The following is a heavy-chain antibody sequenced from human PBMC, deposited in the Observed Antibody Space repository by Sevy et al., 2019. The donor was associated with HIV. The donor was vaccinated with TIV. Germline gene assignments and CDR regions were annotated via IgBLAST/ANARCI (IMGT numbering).Heavy chain of an antibody. Sequence: GGSLRLSCAASGFTFSSYSINWVRQAPGKGLGWVSSISNSSTFIYYVDSVKGRFTISRDNATNSQFLQMHSLRAEETAVYYCAGGEYCISTTGSYFDYWGQGTLVTVSS. CDR3: AGGEYCISTTGSYFDY. CDR1: GFTFSSYS. D-gene: IGHD2-2*01. J-gene: IGHJ4*02. V-gene: IGHV3-21*01. CDR2: ISNSSTFI.